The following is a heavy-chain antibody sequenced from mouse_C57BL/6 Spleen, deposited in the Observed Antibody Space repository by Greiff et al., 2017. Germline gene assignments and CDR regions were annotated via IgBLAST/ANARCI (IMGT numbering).Heavy chain of an antibody. CDR1: GYSITSGYY. Sequence: VQLQQSGPGLVKPSQSLSLTCSVTGYSITSGYYWNWIRQFPGNKLEWMGYISYDGSNNYNPSLKNRISITRDTSKNQFFLKLNSVTTEDTATYYFARVRDDYDEGYYAMDYWGQRTSVTVSS. CDR3: ARVRDDYDEGYYAMDY. V-gene: IGHV3-6*01. J-gene: IGHJ4*01. CDR2: ISYDGSN. D-gene: IGHD2-4*01.